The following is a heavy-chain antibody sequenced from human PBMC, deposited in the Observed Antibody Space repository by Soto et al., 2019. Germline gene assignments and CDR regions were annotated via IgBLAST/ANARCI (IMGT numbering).Heavy chain of an antibody. CDR1: GFTFSDYY. D-gene: IGHD6-19*01. Sequence: QVQLVESGGGLVKPGGSLRLSCAASGFTFSDYYMTWIRQAPGKGLEWVSYISSTGTYTNYADSVRGRFTISRDNAKNSLYLQRNSLTADDTALYYCARDSTGWRAVYDSWGQGTRGSVSS. V-gene: IGHV3-11*05. J-gene: IGHJ4*02. CDR2: ISSTGTYT. CDR3: ARDSTGWRAVYDS.